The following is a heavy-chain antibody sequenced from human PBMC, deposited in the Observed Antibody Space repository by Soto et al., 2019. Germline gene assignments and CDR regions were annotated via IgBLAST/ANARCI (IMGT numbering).Heavy chain of an antibody. CDR3: TTDRGVGRDIVVVVATIDY. Sequence: GGSLRLSCAASGFTFSNAWMSWVRQAPGKGLEWVGRIKSKTDGGTTDYAAPVKGRFTISRDDSKNTLYLQMNSLKTEDTAVYYCTTDRGVGRDIVVVVATIDYWGQGTLVTVSS. V-gene: IGHV3-15*01. CDR1: GFTFSNAW. J-gene: IGHJ4*02. D-gene: IGHD2-15*01. CDR2: IKSKTDGGTT.